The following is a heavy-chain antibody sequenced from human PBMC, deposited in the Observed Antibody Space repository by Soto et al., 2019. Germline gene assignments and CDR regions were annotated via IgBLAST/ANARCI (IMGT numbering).Heavy chain of an antibody. J-gene: IGHJ3*02. CDR3: ARDTPTEATAFDI. V-gene: IGHV4-31*03. CDR2: IYYSGST. CDR1: GASISSGPYY. Sequence: SETLSLTCTVSGASISSGPYYWSWIRQHPGKGLEWIGCIYYSGSTYYNPSLKSRGTISIDTSKNQFSLKLTSVTAADTAVYYCARDTPTEATAFDIWGQGTMVTVSS. D-gene: IGHD4-17*01.